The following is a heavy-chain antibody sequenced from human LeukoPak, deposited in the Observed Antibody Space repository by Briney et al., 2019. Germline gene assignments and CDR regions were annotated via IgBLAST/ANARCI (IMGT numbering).Heavy chain of an antibody. J-gene: IGHJ4*02. V-gene: IGHV3-23*01. D-gene: IGHD3-10*02. CDR1: GFTFSRYG. Sequence: GGSLRLSCAASGFTFSRYGMSWVRQAPGKGLEWVSAIFGNGGSTYYADSVKGRFTISRDNSKNTLYLRMSSLRAEDTAIYYCAKSTGYCSEPIDYWGQGTLVTVSS. CDR3: AKSTGYCSEPIDY. CDR2: IFGNGGST.